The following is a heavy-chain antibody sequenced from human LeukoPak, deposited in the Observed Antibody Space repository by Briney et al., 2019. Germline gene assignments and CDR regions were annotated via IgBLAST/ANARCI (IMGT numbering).Heavy chain of an antibody. D-gene: IGHD2-15*01. CDR1: GGSISSYY. CDR2: IYTSGST. V-gene: IGHV4-4*07. Sequence: SETLSLTCTVSGGSISSYYWSWIRQPAGKGLEWIGRIYTSGSTNYNPSLKSRVTMSVDPSKNQFSLKLSSVTAADTAVYYCARDLGYCSGGSCYYYYYGMDVWGQGTTVTVSS. J-gene: IGHJ6*02. CDR3: ARDLGYCSGGSCYYYYYGMDV.